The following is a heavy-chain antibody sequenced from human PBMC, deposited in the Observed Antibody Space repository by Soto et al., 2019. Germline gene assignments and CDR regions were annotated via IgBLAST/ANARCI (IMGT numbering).Heavy chain of an antibody. CDR2: INPNSGGT. CDR1: GYTFTGYY. CDR3: ARGYYDFWSGLYY. V-gene: IGHV1-2*02. Sequence: ASVKVSCKASGYTFTGYYMHWVRRAPGQGLEWMGWINPNSGGTNYAQKFQGRVTMTRDTSISTAYMELSRLRSDDTAVYYCARGYYDFWSGLYYWGQGTLVTVSS. J-gene: IGHJ4*02. D-gene: IGHD3-3*01.